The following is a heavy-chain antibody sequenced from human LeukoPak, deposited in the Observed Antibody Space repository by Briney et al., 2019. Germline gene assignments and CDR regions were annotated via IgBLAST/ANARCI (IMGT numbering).Heavy chain of an antibody. Sequence: GGSLRLSCAASGFTVNSNYMTWVRQAPGKGLEWVSVIYTGGTTFYADSVKGRFTISRDNSKNTLYLQMNSLRAEDTAVYYCAKISSGWYYFDYWGQGTLVTVSS. V-gene: IGHV3-53*01. CDR1: GFTVNSNY. CDR3: AKISSGWYYFDY. J-gene: IGHJ4*02. D-gene: IGHD6-19*01. CDR2: IYTGGTT.